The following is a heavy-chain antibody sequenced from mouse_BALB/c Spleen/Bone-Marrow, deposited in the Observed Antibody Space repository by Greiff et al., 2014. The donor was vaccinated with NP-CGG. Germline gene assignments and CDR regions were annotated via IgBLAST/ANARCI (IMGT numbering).Heavy chain of an antibody. CDR1: GYTFSSYW. CDR3: ARRLYGSCAY. V-gene: IGHV1-9*01. Sequence: LVESGAELMKPGASVKISCKATGYTFSSYWIEWVKQRPGHGLEWIGEILPGSSSINYNESFKGKATFTADTSSNTAYMQLSGLTSEDSAVYYCARRLYGSCAYWGQGTLVTVSA. D-gene: IGHD1-1*01. CDR2: ILPGSSSI. J-gene: IGHJ3*01.